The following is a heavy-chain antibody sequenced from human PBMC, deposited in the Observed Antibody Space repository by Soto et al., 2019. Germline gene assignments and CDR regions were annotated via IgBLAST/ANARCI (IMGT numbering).Heavy chain of an antibody. CDR1: GHTFTNYY. Sequence: GASVKVSCKASGHTFTNYYMHWVRQAPGQGLEWMGVIHYSGATPTYAQKFQGRVTMARDTSTSTVYVELSSLTSEDTAVYYCAAGRPPYYYGSGTYYGPLGEYWAQGTPVTVSS. D-gene: IGHD3-10*01. V-gene: IGHV1-46*01. J-gene: IGHJ4*02. CDR2: IHYSGATP. CDR3: AAGRPPYYYGSGTYYGPLGEY.